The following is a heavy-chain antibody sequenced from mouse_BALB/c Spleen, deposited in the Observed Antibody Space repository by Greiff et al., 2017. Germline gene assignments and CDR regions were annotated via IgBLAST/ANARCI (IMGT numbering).Heavy chain of an antibody. J-gene: IGHJ3*01. CDR3: ARNYRYDAWFAY. D-gene: IGHD2-14*01. Sequence: QVQLQQPGAELVKPGASVKLSCKASGYTFTSYWMHWVKQRPGQGLEWIGEINPSTGYTEYNQKFKDKATLTADKSSSTAYMQLSSLTSEDSAVYYCARNYRYDAWFAYWGQGTLVTVSA. CDR2: INPSTGYT. V-gene: IGHV1S81*02. CDR1: GYTFTSYW.